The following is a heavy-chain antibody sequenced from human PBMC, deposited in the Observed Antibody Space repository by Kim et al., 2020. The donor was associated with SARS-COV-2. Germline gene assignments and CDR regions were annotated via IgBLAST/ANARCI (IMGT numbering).Heavy chain of an antibody. CDR1: GGTFSSYA. CDR3: AREAHGSYYYYYGMDG. V-gene: IGHV1-69*13. J-gene: IGHJ6*02. CDR2: IIPIFGTA. D-gene: IGHD1-26*01. Sequence: SVKVSCKASGGTFSSYAISWVRQAPGQGLEWMGGIIPIFGTANYAQKFQGRVTITADESTSTAYMELSSLRSEDTAVYYCAREAHGSYYYYYGMDGWGQGTTVTVSS.